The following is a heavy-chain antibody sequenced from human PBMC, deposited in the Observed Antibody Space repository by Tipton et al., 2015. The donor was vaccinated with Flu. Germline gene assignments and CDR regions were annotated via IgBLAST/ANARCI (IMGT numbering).Heavy chain of an antibody. CDR2: ICRTGST. CDR3: ARRDYSNYVSEPKNWFHP. V-gene: IGHV4-38-2*02. J-gene: IGHJ5*02. D-gene: IGHD4-11*01. CDR1: GESVTRYC. Sequence: LRLSCSVFGESVTRYCWGWIRQPPGKGLEWIGNICRTGSTYFNPSLTSRVTFSVDRSKNQFSLRLTSVTAADTAVYYCARRDYSNYVSEPKNWFHPWGQGTLVTVSS.